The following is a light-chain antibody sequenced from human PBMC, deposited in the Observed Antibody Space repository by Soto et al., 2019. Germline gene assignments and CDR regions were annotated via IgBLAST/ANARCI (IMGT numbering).Light chain of an antibody. Sequence: QSALTQPASVSGPPGQSITISCTGTSSDVGSYNLVSWYQQHPGKAPKVMILQGYKRPSGVSNRFSGSKFGNTASLTISGLQAEDEAEYYCCAYAATYTYVFGTGTKLTVL. J-gene: IGLJ1*01. V-gene: IGLV2-23*01. CDR2: QGY. CDR1: SSDVGSYNL. CDR3: CAYAATYTYV.